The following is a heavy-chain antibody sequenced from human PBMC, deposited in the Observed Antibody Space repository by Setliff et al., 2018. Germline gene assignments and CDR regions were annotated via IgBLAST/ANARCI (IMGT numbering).Heavy chain of an antibody. Sequence: SVKVSCKASGGTFSSYAISWVRQAPGQGLEWMGRIIPIFGTANYAQKFQGRVTITADKSTSTAYMELSSLRSEDTAVYYCAIDPLTTNRRRAFDIWRQAIMVTV. J-gene: IGHJ3*02. CDR2: IIPIFGTA. V-gene: IGHV1-69*06. CDR3: AIDPLTTNRRRAFDI. D-gene: IGHD4-17*01. CDR1: GGTFSSYA.